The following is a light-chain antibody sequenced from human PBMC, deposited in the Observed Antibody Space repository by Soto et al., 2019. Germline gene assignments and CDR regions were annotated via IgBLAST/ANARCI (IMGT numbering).Light chain of an antibody. CDR3: QQYNSYWK. V-gene: IGKV1-5*03. Sequence: DIQMTQSPSSLSASVGDTITITCRASQSVRSYLNWYQQKPGKAPKLLIYKASTLKSGVPSRFSGSGSGTEFTLTISGLQPDDFATYYCQQYNSYWKFGQGTKVDIK. CDR2: KAS. CDR1: QSVRSY. J-gene: IGKJ1*01.